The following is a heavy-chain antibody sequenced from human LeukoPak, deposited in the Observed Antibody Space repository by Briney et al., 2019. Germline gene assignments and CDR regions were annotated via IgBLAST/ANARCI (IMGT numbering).Heavy chain of an antibody. CDR1: GGSISTYY. CDR2: IYHSGST. V-gene: IGHV4-59*01. Sequence: SETLXLTXXXSGGSISTYYWSWIRQPPGKGLEWIGYIYHSGSTNYNPSLKSRVTISVDTSKNQFSLKLSSVTAADTAVYYCARGGGYASPIGYWGQGALVTVSS. D-gene: IGHD5-12*01. CDR3: ARGGGYASPIGY. J-gene: IGHJ4*02.